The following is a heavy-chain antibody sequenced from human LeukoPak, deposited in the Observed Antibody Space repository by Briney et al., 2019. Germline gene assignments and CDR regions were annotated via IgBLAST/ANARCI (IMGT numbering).Heavy chain of an antibody. J-gene: IGHJ4*02. D-gene: IGHD6-6*01. Sequence: GGSLRLSCAASGFTVSSNYMSWVRQAPGKGLEWVAVISYDGSNKYYADSVKGRFTISRDNSKNTLYLQMNSLRAEDTAVYYCARSNYEYSSSSGFDYWGQGTLVIVSS. CDR2: ISYDGSNK. CDR1: GFTVSSNY. CDR3: ARSNYEYSSSSGFDY. V-gene: IGHV3-30-3*01.